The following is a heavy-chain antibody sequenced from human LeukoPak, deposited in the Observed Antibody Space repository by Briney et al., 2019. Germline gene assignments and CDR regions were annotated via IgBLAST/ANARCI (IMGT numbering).Heavy chain of an antibody. Sequence: ASVKVSCKASEYTFTAYYVHWVRQAPGQGLDWMGWINPNSGGTTYAQNFKGRVTMTWDTSISTAYMELSRLRSDDTAVYYCAREWELLRKYLYHWGQGTLVTVSS. CDR3: AREWELLRKYLYH. CDR1: EYTFTAYY. CDR2: INPNSGGT. V-gene: IGHV1-2*02. J-gene: IGHJ1*01. D-gene: IGHD1-26*01.